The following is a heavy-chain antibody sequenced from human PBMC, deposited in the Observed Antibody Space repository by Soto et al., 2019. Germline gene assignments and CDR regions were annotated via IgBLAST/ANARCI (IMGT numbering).Heavy chain of an antibody. CDR3: ARLQGDTKYYYYYYGMDV. CDR1: GGSISSGGYS. V-gene: IGHV4-30-2*03. J-gene: IGHJ6*02. CDR2: IYHSGST. Sequence: SETLSLTCAVSGGSISSGGYSWGWIRQPPGKGLEWIGYIYHSGSTYYNPSLKSRVTISVDTSKNQFSLKLSSVTAADTAVYYCARLQGDTKYYYYYYGMDVWGQGTTVTVSS.